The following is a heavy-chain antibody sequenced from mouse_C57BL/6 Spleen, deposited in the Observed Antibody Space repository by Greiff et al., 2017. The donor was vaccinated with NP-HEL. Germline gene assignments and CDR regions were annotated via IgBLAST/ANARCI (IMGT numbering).Heavy chain of an antibody. J-gene: IGHJ4*01. CDR1: GYTFTDYY. CDR3: AREGGTNYAMDY. CDR2: INPNNGGT. V-gene: IGHV1-26*01. D-gene: IGHD3-3*01. Sequence: VQLQQSGPELVKPGASVKISCKASGYTFTDYYMNWVKQSHGKSLEWIGDINPNNGGTSYNQKFKGKATLTVDKSSSTAYMELRSLTSEDSAVYYCAREGGTNYAMDYWGQGTSVTVSS.